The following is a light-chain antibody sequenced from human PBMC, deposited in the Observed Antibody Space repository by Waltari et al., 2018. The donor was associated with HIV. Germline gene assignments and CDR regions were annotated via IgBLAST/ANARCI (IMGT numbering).Light chain of an antibody. V-gene: IGLV1-47*01. CDR3: ASWDDGLRGHV. J-gene: IGLJ1*01. CDR1: NSTISRHF. CDR2: RND. Sequence: QPGLTQPTSGSGTPGPRLTLPCSGNNSTISRHFVIWYRQVPGTAPSLLIYRNDQRPSGVVDRFSGSRSGASASLVIGGLRVDDEGDYYCASWDDGLRGHVFGGGTTVSV.